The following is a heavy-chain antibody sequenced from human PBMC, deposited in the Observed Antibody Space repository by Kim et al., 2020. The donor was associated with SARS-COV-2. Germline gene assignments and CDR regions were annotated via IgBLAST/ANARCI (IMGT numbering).Heavy chain of an antibody. CDR2: ISGSGGST. J-gene: IGHJ3*02. Sequence: GGSLRLSCAASGFTFSSYAMSWVRQAPGKGLEWVSTISGSGGSTFYADSVKGRFTISRDNSKNTLYLQMNSLRAEDTAVYYCAKLPPGNSGSYYSSKHTDAFDIWGQGTMVIVSS. V-gene: IGHV3-23*01. D-gene: IGHD3-10*01. CDR3: AKLPPGNSGSYYSSKHTDAFDI. CDR1: GFTFSSYA.